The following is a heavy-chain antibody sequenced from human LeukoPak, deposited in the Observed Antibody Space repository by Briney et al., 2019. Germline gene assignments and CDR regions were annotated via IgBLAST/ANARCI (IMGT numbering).Heavy chain of an antibody. CDR1: GGSFSGYY. Sequence: SETLSLTCAVYGGSFSGYYWSWIRQPPGKGLEWIGEINHSGSTNYNPSLKSRVTISVDTSKNQFSLKLSSVTAADTAVYYCARGVPTVTISGFSDYWGQGTLVTVSS. V-gene: IGHV4-34*01. CDR3: ARGVPTVTISGFSDY. CDR2: INHSGST. J-gene: IGHJ4*02. D-gene: IGHD4-17*01.